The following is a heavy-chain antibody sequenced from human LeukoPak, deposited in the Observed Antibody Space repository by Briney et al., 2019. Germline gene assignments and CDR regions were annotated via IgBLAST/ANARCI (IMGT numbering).Heavy chain of an antibody. Sequence: GGSLRLSCAASAINVTTNYMTWIRQAPGKGLEWVSLIYGDNAAYYAESVRGRFIISRDSLKNTLFLQMNSLRTEDTAVYYCVSSTGQQFIPYDYWGHGTHVTVSS. D-gene: IGHD6-13*01. CDR2: IYGDNAA. V-gene: IGHV3-66*02. J-gene: IGHJ4*01. CDR3: VSSTGQQFIPYDY. CDR1: AINVTTNY.